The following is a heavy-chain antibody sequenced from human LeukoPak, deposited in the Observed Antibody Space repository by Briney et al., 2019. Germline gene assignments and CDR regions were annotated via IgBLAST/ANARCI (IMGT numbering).Heavy chain of an antibody. CDR1: GFTFSSYS. D-gene: IGHD6-19*01. J-gene: IGHJ4*02. V-gene: IGHV3-21*01. CDR2: ISGSSSYI. CDR3: ARFFSGWYSDY. Sequence: GGSLRLSCAASGFTFSSYSMNWVRQAPGKGLEWVSSISGSSSYIYYADSVKGRFTISRDNAKNSLYLQMNSLRAEDTAVYYCARFFSGWYSDYWGQGTLVTVSS.